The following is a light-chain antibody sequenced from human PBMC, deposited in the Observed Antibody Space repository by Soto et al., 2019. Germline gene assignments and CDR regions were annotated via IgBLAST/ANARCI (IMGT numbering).Light chain of an antibody. CDR1: SGHSSYI. J-gene: IGLJ3*02. V-gene: IGLV4-60*02. CDR3: ETWDSTYGV. CDR2: LEGSGSY. Sequence: QLVLTQSSSASASLGSSVKLTCTLSSGHSSYIIAWHQQQPGKAPRYLMKLEGSGSYNKGSGVPDRFSGSSSGADRYLTISNLQFEDEADYYCETWDSTYGVFGGGTKLTVL.